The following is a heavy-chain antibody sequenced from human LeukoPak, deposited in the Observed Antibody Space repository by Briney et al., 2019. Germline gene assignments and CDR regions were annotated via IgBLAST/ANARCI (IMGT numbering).Heavy chain of an antibody. CDR2: MYYSGST. Sequence: PSETLSLTCTVSGGSISSYYWSWLRQPPGKGLEWIGYMYYSGSTNYNPSLKSRVTISVDTSKNQFSLKLSSVTAADTAVFYCARETYYYGMDVWGQGTTVTVSS. CDR1: GGSISSYY. J-gene: IGHJ6*02. CDR3: ARETYYYGMDV. V-gene: IGHV4-59*01.